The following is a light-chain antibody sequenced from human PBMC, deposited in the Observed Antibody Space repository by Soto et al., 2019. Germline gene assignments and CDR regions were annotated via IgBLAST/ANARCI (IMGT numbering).Light chain of an antibody. CDR3: ATWDDSLSGVV. CDR2: TND. CDR1: SSNIGSNA. J-gene: IGLJ2*01. Sequence: QSVLTQPPSASGTPGQRVTISCSGSSSNIGSNAVNWYRQLPGTAPKLLIHTNDQRPSGVPDQFSGSQSGTSASLAISGLQSEDEAEYYCATWDDSLSGVVFGGGTKVTVL. V-gene: IGLV1-44*01.